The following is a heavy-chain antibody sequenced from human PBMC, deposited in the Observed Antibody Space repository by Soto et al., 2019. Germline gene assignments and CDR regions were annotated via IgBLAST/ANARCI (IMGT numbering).Heavy chain of an antibody. CDR1: EFTFSDFY. CDR2: ISPDSSHS. D-gene: IGHD1-1*01. Sequence: SLRLSCVTSEFTFSDFYITCILRAPGNGLECVSGISPDSSHSNYADSVKGRFTISRDNTRNSVFLEMNSLRAEDTATYFCAKSFPDFHNYKSSYYGMEVCGKGNTVNVS. J-gene: IGHJ6*04. CDR3: AKSFPDFHNYKSSYYGMEV. V-gene: IGHV3-11*06.